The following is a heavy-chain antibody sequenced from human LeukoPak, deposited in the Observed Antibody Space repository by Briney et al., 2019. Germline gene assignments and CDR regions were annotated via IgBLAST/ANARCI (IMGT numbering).Heavy chain of an antibody. D-gene: IGHD3-3*01. CDR3: AKDSSWGFFESHYFDY. J-gene: IGHJ4*02. Sequence: GSSVKVSCKASGGTFSSYAISWVRQAPGQGLEWMGGIIPIFGTANYAQKFQGRVTITADESTSTAYMELSSLRSEDTAVYYCAKDSSWGFFESHYFDYWGQGTLVTVSS. CDR1: GGTFSSYA. V-gene: IGHV1-69*01. CDR2: IIPIFGTA.